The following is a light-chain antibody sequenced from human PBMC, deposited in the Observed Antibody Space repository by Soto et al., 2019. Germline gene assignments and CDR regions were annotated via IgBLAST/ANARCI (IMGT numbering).Light chain of an antibody. CDR1: QSVSSSY. CDR3: QQYGNYTWT. J-gene: IGKJ1*01. CDR2: GAS. V-gene: IGKV3-20*01. Sequence: EIVLTQSPGTLSLSPGERATLSCRASQSVSSSYLAWYQQKPGQAPRLLIYGASSGATGIPDRFSGSGSGIDFTLTISRLEPEDFAVYYCQQYGNYTWTFGRGTKVEIK.